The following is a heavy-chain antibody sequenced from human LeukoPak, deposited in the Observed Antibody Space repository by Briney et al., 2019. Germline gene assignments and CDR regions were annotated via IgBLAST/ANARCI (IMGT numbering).Heavy chain of an antibody. D-gene: IGHD2-2*01. CDR1: GFTFSSYA. J-gene: IGHJ5*02. CDR2: ISYDRSNK. V-gene: IGHV3-30-3*01. CDR3: ARSRVPDCSSTSCYLTNWFDP. Sequence: GGSLRLSCAASGFTFSSYAMRWVRQAPGKGLEWVAVISYDRSNKYYADSVKGRFTISRDNSKNTLYLQMNSLRAEDTAVYYCARSRVPDCSSTSCYLTNWFDPWGQGTLVTVSS.